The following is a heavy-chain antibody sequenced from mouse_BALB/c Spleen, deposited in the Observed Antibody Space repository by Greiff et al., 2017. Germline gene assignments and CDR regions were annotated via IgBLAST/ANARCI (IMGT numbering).Heavy chain of an antibody. CDR2: ISYSGST. D-gene: IGHD2-3*01. Sequence: DVKLQESGPGLVKPSQSLSLTCTVTGYSITSDYAWNWIRQFPGNKLEWMGYISYSGSTSYNPSLKSRISITRDTSKNQFFLQLNSVTTEDTATYYCARDDGYYGAYWGQGTLVTVSA. J-gene: IGHJ3*01. V-gene: IGHV3-2*02. CDR3: ARDDGYYGAY. CDR1: GYSITSDYA.